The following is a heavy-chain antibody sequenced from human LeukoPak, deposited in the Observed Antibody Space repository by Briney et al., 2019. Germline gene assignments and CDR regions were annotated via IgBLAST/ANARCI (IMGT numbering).Heavy chain of an antibody. V-gene: IGHV3-30-3*01. CDR2: ISYDGSNK. J-gene: IGHJ4*02. Sequence: QPGGSLRLSCAASGFTFSSYAMHWVRQAPGKGLEWVAVISYDGSNKYYADSVKCRFTISRDNSKNTLYLQMNSLRAEDTAVYYCAKAPDYGDRSAMAVFDYWGQGTLVTVSS. CDR3: AKAPDYGDRSAMAVFDY. CDR1: GFTFSSYA. D-gene: IGHD4-17*01.